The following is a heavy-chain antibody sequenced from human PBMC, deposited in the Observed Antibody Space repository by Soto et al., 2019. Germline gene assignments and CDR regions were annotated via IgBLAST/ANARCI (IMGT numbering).Heavy chain of an antibody. Sequence: EVQLLESGGGLVQPGGSLRLSCAASGFTYESYAMSWVRQAPGKGLEWVSGINSGGTVAHYADAVKGRFAISRDNAKNTLAQEMNSLRADDTGLYYCAISTGGFGGLFVVPSDYWGQGALFTVSS. CDR2: INSGGTVA. J-gene: IGHJ4*02. CDR3: AISTGGFGGLFVVPSDY. V-gene: IGHV3-23*01. CDR1: GFTYESYA. D-gene: IGHD3-16*02.